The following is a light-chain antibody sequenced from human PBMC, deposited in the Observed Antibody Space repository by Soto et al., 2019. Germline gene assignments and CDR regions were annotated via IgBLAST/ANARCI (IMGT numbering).Light chain of an antibody. V-gene: IGKV1-39*01. J-gene: IGKJ4*01. CDR3: QQSHSTPRLS. Sequence: DIQMTQSPSPLSASVGDKLTITCRANQSISNFLNWYQKKPGEVPRLLIFAASRLESGVPSRFSGSGSGTDFALTINSLQPEDFATYYCQQSHSTPRLSFGGGTRVDFK. CDR1: QSISNF. CDR2: AAS.